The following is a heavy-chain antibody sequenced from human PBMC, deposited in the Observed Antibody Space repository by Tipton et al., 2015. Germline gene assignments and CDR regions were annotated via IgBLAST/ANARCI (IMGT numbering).Heavy chain of an antibody. D-gene: IGHD5-24*01. V-gene: IGHV4-39*01. CDR1: GGSISINFYY. CDR3: ARLGRWLELDY. CDR2: IYYRGST. J-gene: IGHJ4*02. Sequence: TLSLTCNVSGGSISINFYYWGWIRQSPGKGLEWIGSIYYRGSTYYNPPLKSRVTISVDTPKNQFSLKLSSVTAADTAVYYCARLGRWLELDYWGQGTLVTVSA.